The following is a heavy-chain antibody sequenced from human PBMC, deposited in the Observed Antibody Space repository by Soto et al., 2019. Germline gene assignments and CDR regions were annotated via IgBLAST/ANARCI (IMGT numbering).Heavy chain of an antibody. CDR2: IYYDGVT. CDR3: ARDSFNYYYGMDV. J-gene: IGHJ6*02. CDR1: GGSISSHDYH. Sequence: QSLTCTVSGGSISSHDYHWSWIRQPPGKGLEWIGYIYYDGVTYYNPSLKSRLTMSLDMSKNQFSLKLTSVTAADTAVYYCARDSFNYYYGMDVWGQGTPVTVSS. V-gene: IGHV4-30-4*01.